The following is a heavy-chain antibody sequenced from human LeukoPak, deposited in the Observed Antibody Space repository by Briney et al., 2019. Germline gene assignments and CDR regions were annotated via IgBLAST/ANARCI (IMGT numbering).Heavy chain of an antibody. D-gene: IGHD2-2*01. CDR3: ARAGGIPSSAYCSSTSCTELVYYYYGMDV. CDR1: GGSISSGGYY. Sequence: SETLSLTCTVSGGSISSGGYYWSWIRQPAGKGLEWIGRIYTSGSTNYNPSLKSRVTMSVDTSKNQFSLKLSSVTAADTAVYYCARAGGIPSSAYCSSTSCTELVYYYYGMDVWGQGTTVTVSS. J-gene: IGHJ6*02. V-gene: IGHV4-61*02. CDR2: IYTSGST.